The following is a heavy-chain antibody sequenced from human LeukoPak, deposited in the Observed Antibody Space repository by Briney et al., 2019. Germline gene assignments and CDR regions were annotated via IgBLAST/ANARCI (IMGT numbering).Heavy chain of an antibody. J-gene: IGHJ4*02. V-gene: IGHV3-30*02. Sequence: GGSLRLSCAASGFVFDSFGMNWVRQAPGKGLEWVAFIRYDGTDKYYTNSVEGRFSISRDNSKNTLYLQMNSLRAEDTAVYYCASSGYSGYEPDYWGQGTLVTVSS. CDR3: ASSGYSGYEPDY. CDR1: GFVFDSFG. CDR2: IRYDGTDK. D-gene: IGHD5-12*01.